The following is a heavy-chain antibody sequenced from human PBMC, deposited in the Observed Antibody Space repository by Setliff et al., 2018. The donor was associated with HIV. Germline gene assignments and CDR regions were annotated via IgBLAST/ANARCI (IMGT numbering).Heavy chain of an antibody. J-gene: IGHJ6*03. V-gene: IGHV4-61*08. CDR1: GGSISSGGYY. CDR3: ARGHMLITYYYYYYLDG. D-gene: IGHD3-10*02. Sequence: TSETLSLTCNVSGGSISSGGYYWSWIRQHPGKGLEWIGYIYYSGSTNYNPSLKSRVTISVDTSKNQFSLKLSSVTAADTAVYYCARGHMLITYYYYYYLDGWGKGTTVTVSS. CDR2: IYYSGST.